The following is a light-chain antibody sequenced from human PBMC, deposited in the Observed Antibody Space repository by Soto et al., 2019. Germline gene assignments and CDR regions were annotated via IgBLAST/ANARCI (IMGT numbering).Light chain of an antibody. CDR2: EVT. V-gene: IGLV2-14*03. CDR3: SSYTSSNTHDL. CDR1: TSDIGDYNY. Sequence: QSVLTQPASVSASPGQSITISCTGTTSDIGDYNYVSWYQQHPGKVPKLIIYEVTNRPSGVSHRFSGSKSGNTASLTISGLQAEDEADYYCSSYTSSNTHDLFGGGTKLTVL. J-gene: IGLJ2*01.